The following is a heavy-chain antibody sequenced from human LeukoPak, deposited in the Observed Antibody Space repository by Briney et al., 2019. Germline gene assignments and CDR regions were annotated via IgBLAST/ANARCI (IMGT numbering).Heavy chain of an antibody. Sequence: ASVTVSCKASGYTFTGYYIHWVRQAPGQGLEWMGWINPNSGGTNYAQKFQGRVTMTRDTSISTAYMELSRLRSDDTAVYYCERDRHDCTNGVCYTSFDYWGQGTLVTVSS. V-gene: IGHV1-2*02. CDR3: ERDRHDCTNGVCYTSFDY. D-gene: IGHD2-8*01. J-gene: IGHJ4*02. CDR2: INPNSGGT. CDR1: GYTFTGYY.